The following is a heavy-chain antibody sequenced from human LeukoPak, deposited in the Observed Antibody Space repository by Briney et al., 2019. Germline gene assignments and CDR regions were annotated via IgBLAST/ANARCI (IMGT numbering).Heavy chain of an antibody. CDR3: ARYYDFWLAFDI. Sequence: PSETLSLTCTVSGGSISSSRYYWGWIRQPPGKGLEWFGSIYYSRSTYYNPSLKSRVTISVDTSKNQFSLKLSSVTAADTAVYYCARYYDFWLAFDIWGQGTMVTVSS. CDR1: GGSISSSRYY. J-gene: IGHJ3*02. V-gene: IGHV4-39*01. CDR2: IYYSRST. D-gene: IGHD3-3*01.